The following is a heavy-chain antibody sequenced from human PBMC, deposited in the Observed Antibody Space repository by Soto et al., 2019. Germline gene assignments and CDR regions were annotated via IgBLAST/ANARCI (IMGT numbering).Heavy chain of an antibody. J-gene: IGHJ4*02. Sequence: GGSLRLSCAASGFTFDDYAMHWVRQAPGKGLEWVSGISWNSGSIGYADSVKGRFTISRDNAKNTLYLQMNSLRAEDTAVYYCAKQPNYYDSSGPLDYWGQGTLVTVSS. V-gene: IGHV3-9*01. CDR2: ISWNSGSI. CDR3: AKQPNYYDSSGPLDY. CDR1: GFTFDDYA. D-gene: IGHD3-22*01.